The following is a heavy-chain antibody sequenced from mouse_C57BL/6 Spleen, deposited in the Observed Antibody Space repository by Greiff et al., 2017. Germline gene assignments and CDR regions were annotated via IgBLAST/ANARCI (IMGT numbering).Heavy chain of an antibody. Sequence: EVQLQQSGTVLARPGASVKMSCKTSGYTFTSYWMHWVKQRPGQGLEWIGAIYPGNSDTSYNQKFKGKAKLTAVTSASTAYMELSSLTNEDSAVYYCTREGNYSSSYRGYFDYWGQGTSLTVSS. J-gene: IGHJ2*02. V-gene: IGHV1-5*01. D-gene: IGHD1-1*01. CDR2: IYPGNSDT. CDR3: TREGNYSSSYRGYFDY. CDR1: GYTFTSYW.